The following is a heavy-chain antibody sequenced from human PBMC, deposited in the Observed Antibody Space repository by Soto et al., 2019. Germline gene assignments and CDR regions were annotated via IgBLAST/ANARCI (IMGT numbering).Heavy chain of an antibody. CDR1: GASISSGGYS. CDR3: ARVTDR. Sequence: PSETLSLTCNDSGASISSGGYSWSWIRQPPGKGLEWIGYIYHSGSTYYNPSLKSRVTISVDRSKNQFSLKLSSVTAADTAVYYCARVTDRWGQGTLVTVSS. J-gene: IGHJ5*02. CDR2: IYHSGST. V-gene: IGHV4-30-2*01.